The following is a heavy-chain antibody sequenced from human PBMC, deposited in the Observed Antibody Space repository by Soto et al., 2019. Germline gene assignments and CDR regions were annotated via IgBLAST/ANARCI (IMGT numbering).Heavy chain of an antibody. CDR1: GYIFVNYG. CDR2: ISPYTGNT. CDR3: VMVDNYVTPTPQDV. V-gene: IGHV1-18*01. Sequence: QVQLVQSGDEVKEPGATEKVSCKASGYIFVNYGIAWVRQAPGQGLEWMGWISPYTGNTHSATKVQGRLTMTTDTSTSTAYMDLGSLTSDDTAVYYCVMVDNYVTPTPQDVWGQGTTVTVSS. D-gene: IGHD3-16*01. J-gene: IGHJ6*02.